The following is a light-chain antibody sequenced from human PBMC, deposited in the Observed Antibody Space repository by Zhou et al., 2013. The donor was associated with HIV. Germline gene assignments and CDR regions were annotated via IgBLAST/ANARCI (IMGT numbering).Light chain of an antibody. J-gene: IGKJ4*02. Sequence: DIQMTQSPSTLSASVGDTVTITCRASQTIFSWLAWYQQKSGKAPKLLIYKASNLHFGVPSRFSGSGSGTEFTLTISSLQPDDFATYYCHQYSDYSPLTFGGGTKVDIK. CDR1: QTIFSW. V-gene: IGKV1-5*03. CDR2: KAS. CDR3: HQYSDYSPLT.